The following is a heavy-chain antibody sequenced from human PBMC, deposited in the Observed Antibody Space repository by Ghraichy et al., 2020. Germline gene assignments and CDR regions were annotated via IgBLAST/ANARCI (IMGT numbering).Heavy chain of an antibody. V-gene: IGHV1-24*01. CDR1: GYTLTELS. J-gene: IGHJ4*02. CDR3: ATVVRGVIITPYDY. D-gene: IGHD3-10*01. CDR2: FDPEDGET. Sequence: ASVKVSCKVPGYTLTELSMHWVRQAPGKGLEWMGGFDPEDGETIYAQKFQGRVTMTEDTSTDTAYMELSSLRSEDTAVYYCATVVRGVIITPYDYWGQGTLVTVSS.